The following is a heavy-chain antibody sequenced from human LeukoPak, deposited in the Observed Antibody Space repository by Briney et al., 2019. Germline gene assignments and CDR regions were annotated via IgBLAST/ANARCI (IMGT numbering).Heavy chain of an antibody. CDR2: IYHSGST. CDR3: ARAGYYYDSSGYFDY. Sequence: SSGTLSLTCAVSGGSIRSSNWWSWVRQSPGKGLEWIGEIYHSGSTNYNPSLKSRVTISVDKSENQLSLKLSSVTAADTAVYYCARAGYYYDSSGYFDYWGQGTLVTVSS. J-gene: IGHJ4*02. V-gene: IGHV4-4*02. D-gene: IGHD3-22*01. CDR1: GGSIRSSNW.